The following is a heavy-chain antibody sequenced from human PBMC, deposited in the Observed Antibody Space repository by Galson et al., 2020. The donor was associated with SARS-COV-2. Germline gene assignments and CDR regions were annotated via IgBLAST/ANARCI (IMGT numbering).Heavy chain of an antibody. D-gene: IGHD3-3*01. J-gene: IGHJ3*02. CDR1: GGSISSGGYY. V-gene: IGHV4-31*03. CDR2: IYYSGST. CDR3: ARASTIFGVVIDAFDI. Sequence: SQTLSLTCTVSGGSISSGGYYWSWIRQHPGKGLEWIGYIYYSGSTYYNPSLKSRVTISVDTSKNQFSLKLSSVTAADTAVYYCARASTIFGVVIDAFDIWGQGTMVTVS.